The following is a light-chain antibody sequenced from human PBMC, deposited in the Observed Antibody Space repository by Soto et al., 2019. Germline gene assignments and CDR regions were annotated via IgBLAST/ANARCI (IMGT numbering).Light chain of an antibody. CDR1: QDISNY. Sequence: QKPQSPSSWRASGAARLSINIQASQDISNYLNWYQQKPGKAPKLLIYDASNLETGVPSRFSGSGSGTDFTFTISSLQPEDIATYYCQQYDNLPTFGQGTRLEIK. V-gene: IGKV1-33*01. CDR3: QQYDNLPT. CDR2: DAS. J-gene: IGKJ5*01.